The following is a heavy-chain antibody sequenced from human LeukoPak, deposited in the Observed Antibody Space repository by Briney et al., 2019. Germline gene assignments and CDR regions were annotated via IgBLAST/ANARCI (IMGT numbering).Heavy chain of an antibody. Sequence: SETLSLTCTVSGGTISSSSYYWGWIRQPPGKGLEWIGSIYYSGSTYYNPSLKSRVTISVDTSKNQFSLKLSSVTAADTAVYYCGASVGAVFDYWGQGTLVTVSS. CDR2: IYYSGST. V-gene: IGHV4-39*01. CDR1: GGTISSSSYY. D-gene: IGHD1-26*01. CDR3: GASVGAVFDY. J-gene: IGHJ4*02.